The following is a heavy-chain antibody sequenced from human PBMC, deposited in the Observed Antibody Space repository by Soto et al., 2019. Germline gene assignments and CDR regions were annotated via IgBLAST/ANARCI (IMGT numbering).Heavy chain of an antibody. CDR2: IKSKTDGGTT. J-gene: IGHJ6*04. Sequence: EVQLVESGGGLVKPGGSLRLSCAASRFTFSNAWMSWVRHAPGKGLEWVGRIKSKTDGGTTDYAAPVNGRFSISRDDSKNTLSLQMDSLKAEDTAVYYCTTDTCSGGRCTGWDVWGKGTTVTVSS. CDR3: TTDTCSGGRCTGWDV. D-gene: IGHD2-15*01. V-gene: IGHV3-15*01. CDR1: RFTFSNAW.